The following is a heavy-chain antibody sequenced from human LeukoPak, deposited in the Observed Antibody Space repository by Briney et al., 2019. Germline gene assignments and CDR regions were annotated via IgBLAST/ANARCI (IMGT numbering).Heavy chain of an antibody. CDR3: ASTLFQYFDWLFPPVYFDY. CDR2: IYYSGST. Sequence: PSETLSLTCTVSGGSISSSSYYWGWIRQPPGKGLEWIGSIYYSGSTYYNPSLKSRVTISVDTSKNQFSLKLSSVTAADTAVYYCASTLFQYFDWLFPPVYFDYWGQGTLVTVSS. V-gene: IGHV4-39*01. J-gene: IGHJ4*02. CDR1: GGSISSSSYY. D-gene: IGHD3-9*01.